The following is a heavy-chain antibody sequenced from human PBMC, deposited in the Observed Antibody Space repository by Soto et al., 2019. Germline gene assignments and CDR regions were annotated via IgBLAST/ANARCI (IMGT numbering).Heavy chain of an antibody. CDR3: VSDRGYGHASVPYS. D-gene: IGHD5-18*01. CDR1: GFTFTSYG. J-gene: IGHJ4*02. V-gene: IGHV3-30*03. CDR2: ISYDGGLQ. Sequence: QAHLVESGGGVVQPWRSLRLSCAASGFTFTSYGMHWVRQAPGTRLEWGAVISYDGGLQHYPDSLKGRFTISRDNSKNMVLLQMNSLRAEDTAVYYCVSDRGYGHASVPYSWGQGTLVSVSS.